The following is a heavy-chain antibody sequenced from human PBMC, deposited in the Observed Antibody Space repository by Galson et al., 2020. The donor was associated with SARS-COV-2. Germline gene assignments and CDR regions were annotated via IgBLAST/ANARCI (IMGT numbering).Heavy chain of an antibody. D-gene: IGHD1-26*01. J-gene: IGHJ4*02. Sequence: GESLKISCAASGFTFSSYGMHWVRQAPGKGLEWVAVISYDGSNKYYADSVKGRFTISRDNSKNTLYLQMNSLRAEDTAVYYCAKTLSGSYYNPFDYWGQGTLVTVSS. V-gene: IGHV3-30*18. CDR1: GFTFSSYG. CDR3: AKTLSGSYYNPFDY. CDR2: ISYDGSNK.